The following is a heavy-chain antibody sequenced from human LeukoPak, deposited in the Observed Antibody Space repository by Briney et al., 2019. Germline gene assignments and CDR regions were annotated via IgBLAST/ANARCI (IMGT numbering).Heavy chain of an antibody. CDR2: ISSDGTTT. D-gene: IGHD6-6*01. V-gene: IGHV3-23*01. CDR1: GFTFSDYA. J-gene: IGHJ6*03. Sequence: GGSLRLSCAASGFTFSDYAMSWVRQAAGKGLEWVAGISSDGTTTNYADSVKGRFTISRETTLNLQMDSLGAEDTATYYCAKTNLSPHRSSSGPRRGSLSYYYYMDVWGRGTTVTVSS. CDR3: AKTNLSPHRSSSGPRRGSLSYYYYMDV.